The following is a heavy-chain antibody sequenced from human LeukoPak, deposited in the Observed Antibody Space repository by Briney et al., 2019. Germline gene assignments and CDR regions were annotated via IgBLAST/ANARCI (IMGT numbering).Heavy chain of an antibody. V-gene: IGHV4-59*08. Sequence: NASETLSLTCTVSGGSISSYYWSWIRQPPGKGLEWIGYFSYSGSTSYNPSLKSRVTISVDTSKNQFSLKLSSVTAADTAVYYCARHLDFYHSSGYYYYYGMDVWGQGTTVTVSS. CDR2: FSYSGST. J-gene: IGHJ6*02. D-gene: IGHD3-22*01. CDR3: ARHLDFYHSSGYYYYYGMDV. CDR1: GGSISSYY.